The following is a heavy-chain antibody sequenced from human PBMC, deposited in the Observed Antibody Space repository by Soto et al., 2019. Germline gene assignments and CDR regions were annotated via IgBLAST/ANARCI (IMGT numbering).Heavy chain of an antibody. Sequence: GGSLSLSCAASGFPFSDYYMSWIRQAPGKGLEWVSYISSSGSTIYYADSVKGRFTISRDNAKNSLYLQMNSLRAEDTAVYYCARDDFWSGYPPNNWGQGTLVTVSS. CDR1: GFPFSDYY. V-gene: IGHV3-11*01. J-gene: IGHJ4*02. D-gene: IGHD3-3*01. CDR3: ARDDFWSGYPPNN. CDR2: ISSSGSTI.